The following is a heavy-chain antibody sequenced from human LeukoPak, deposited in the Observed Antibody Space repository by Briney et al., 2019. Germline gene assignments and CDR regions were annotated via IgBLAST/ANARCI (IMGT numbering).Heavy chain of an antibody. CDR2: INPNSGGT. V-gene: IGHV1-2*02. J-gene: IGHJ3*02. D-gene: IGHD5-24*01. CDR3: ARAQRWLQLRNAFDI. CDR1: GYTFTGYY. Sequence: VASVKVSCKASGYTFTGYYMHWVRQAPGQGLEWMGWINPNSGGTNYALKFQGRVTMTRDTSISTAYMELSRLRSDDTAVYYCARAQRWLQLRNAFDIWGQGTMVTVSS.